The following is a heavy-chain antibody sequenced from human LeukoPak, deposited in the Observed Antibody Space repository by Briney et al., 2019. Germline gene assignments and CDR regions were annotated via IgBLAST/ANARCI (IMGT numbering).Heavy chain of an antibody. CDR1: GGSISSYY. D-gene: IGHD3-9*01. Sequence: SETLSLTCTVSGGSISSYYWSWIRQPPGKGLEWIGYIYYSGSTNYNPSLKSRVTISVDTSKNQFSLKLSSVTAADTAVYYCARELQYYDILTGPKYYFDYWGQGTLVTVSS. CDR2: IYYSGST. J-gene: IGHJ4*02. CDR3: ARELQYYDILTGPKYYFDY. V-gene: IGHV4-59*01.